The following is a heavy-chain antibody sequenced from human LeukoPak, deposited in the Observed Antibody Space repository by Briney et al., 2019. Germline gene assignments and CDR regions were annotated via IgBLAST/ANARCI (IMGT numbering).Heavy chain of an antibody. CDR3: AREPLYYDILTGYSPWDYYGMDV. V-gene: IGHV3-33*01. CDR1: GFTFSSYG. D-gene: IGHD3-9*01. J-gene: IGHJ6*04. CDR2: IWYDGSNK. Sequence: GGSLRLSCAASGFTFSSYGMHWVRQAPGKGLEWVAVIWYDGSNKYYADSVKGRFTISRDNSKNTLYLQMSSLRAEDTAVYYCAREPLYYDILTGYSPWDYYGMDVWGKGTTVTVSS.